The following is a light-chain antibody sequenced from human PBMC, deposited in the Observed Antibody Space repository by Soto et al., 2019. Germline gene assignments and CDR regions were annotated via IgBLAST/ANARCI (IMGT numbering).Light chain of an antibody. V-gene: IGLV6-57*04. CDR1: SGNIASSS. CDR2: EDR. CDR3: QSYDASTPVV. Sequence: NFILTQPHSVSESPGKTVTISCTRSSGNIASSSVQWYQQRPGSAPTTVIYEDRQRPSGVSDRFSGSINASSNSASLTISGLKTEDEADYFCQSYDASTPVVFGGGTKVTVL. J-gene: IGLJ2*01.